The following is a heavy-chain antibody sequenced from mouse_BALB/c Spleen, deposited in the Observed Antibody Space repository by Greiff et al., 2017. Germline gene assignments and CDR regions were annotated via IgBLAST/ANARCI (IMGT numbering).Heavy chain of an antibody. V-gene: IGHV5-6*01. CDR2: ISSGGSYT. J-gene: IGHJ1*01. D-gene: IGHD1-2*01. CDR1: GFTFSSYG. Sequence: EVQVVESGGDLVKPGGSLKLSCAASGFTFSSYGMSWVRQTPDKRLEWVATISSGGSYTYYPDSVKGRFTISRDNAKNTLYLQMSSLKSEDTAMYYCARPLRLYWYFDVWGAGTTVTVSS. CDR3: ARPLRLYWYFDV.